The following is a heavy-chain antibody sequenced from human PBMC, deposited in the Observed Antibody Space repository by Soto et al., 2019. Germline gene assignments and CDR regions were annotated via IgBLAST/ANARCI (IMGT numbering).Heavy chain of an antibody. CDR2: IWYDGSNK. J-gene: IGHJ5*02. CDR3: ARENSENYDFWSGNWFDP. CDR1: GFTFSSYG. V-gene: IGHV3-33*01. D-gene: IGHD3-3*01. Sequence: GGSLSLSCAASGFTFSSYGMHWVRQAPGKGLEWVAVIWYDGSNKYYADSVKGRFTISRDNSKNTLYLQMNSLRAEDTAVYYCARENSENYDFWSGNWFDPWGQGTLVTVSS.